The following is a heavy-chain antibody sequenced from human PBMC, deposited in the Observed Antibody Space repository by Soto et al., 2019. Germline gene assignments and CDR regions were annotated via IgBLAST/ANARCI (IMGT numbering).Heavy chain of an antibody. J-gene: IGHJ6*03. D-gene: IGHD1-26*01. CDR2: IRSKANSYAT. CDR3: TRGYYYYYMDV. CDR1: GFTFSGSA. Sequence: GGSLRLSCAASGFTFSGSAMHWVRQASGKGLEWVGRIRSKANSYATAYAASVKGRFTISRDDSKNTAYLQMNSLKTEDTAVYYCTRGYYYYYMDVWGKGTTVTVSS. V-gene: IGHV3-73*01.